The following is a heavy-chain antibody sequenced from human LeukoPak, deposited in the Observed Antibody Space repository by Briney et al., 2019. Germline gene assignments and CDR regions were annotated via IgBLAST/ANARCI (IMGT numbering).Heavy chain of an antibody. Sequence: PGRSLRLSCAASGFTFSSYGMHRVRQAPGKGLEWVAVISYDGSNKYYADSVKGRFTISRDNSKNTLYLQMNSLRAEDTAVYYCAKELRGSSWPYYYYYGMDVWGQGTTVTVSS. D-gene: IGHD6-13*01. V-gene: IGHV3-30*18. CDR3: AKELRGSSWPYYYYYGMDV. J-gene: IGHJ6*02. CDR1: GFTFSSYG. CDR2: ISYDGSNK.